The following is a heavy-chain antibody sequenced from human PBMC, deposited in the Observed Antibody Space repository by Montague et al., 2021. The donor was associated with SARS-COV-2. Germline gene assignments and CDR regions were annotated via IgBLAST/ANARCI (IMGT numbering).Heavy chain of an antibody. D-gene: IGHD1-26*01. CDR3: ARFGSGTIEFDL. V-gene: IGHV4-61*02. J-gene: IGHJ4*02. CDR2: IRTTGHT. Sequence: TLSLTCTVSGASISTGIYYWSWIRQPAGKGLEWIGRIRTTGHTDYNSSLDSRVFMSVDTSTNQFSLSLTSVTAADTAVYFCARFGSGTIEFDLWGQGTLVTVSS. CDR1: GASISTGIYY.